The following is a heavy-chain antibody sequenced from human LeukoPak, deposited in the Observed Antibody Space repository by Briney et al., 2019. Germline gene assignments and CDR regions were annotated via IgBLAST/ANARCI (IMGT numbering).Heavy chain of an antibody. CDR2: LYTGGGT. Sequence: PGGSLRLSCAASGFTFSSYVMHWVRQAPGKGLEWVSVLYTGGGTDHADSVKGRFTISRDNSKNTLSLQMNSLRVEDTAIYYCTRSGYRHPYHFDSWGQGTLVTVSS. CDR1: GFTFSSYV. J-gene: IGHJ4*02. D-gene: IGHD3-22*01. CDR3: TRSGYRHPYHFDS. V-gene: IGHV3-53*01.